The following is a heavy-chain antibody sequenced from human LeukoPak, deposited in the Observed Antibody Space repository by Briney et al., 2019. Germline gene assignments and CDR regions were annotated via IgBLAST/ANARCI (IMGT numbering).Heavy chain of an antibody. V-gene: IGHV1-69*13. D-gene: IGHD3-3*01. CDR3: ARDLGGGLYWYFDL. CDR1: GYTFTGYY. J-gene: IGHJ2*01. Sequence: SVKVSCKASGYTFTGYYMHWVRQAPGQGLEWMGGIIPIFGTANYAQKFQGRVTITADESTSTAYMELSSLRSEDTAVYYCARDLGGGLYWYFDLWGRGTLVTVSS. CDR2: IIPIFGTA.